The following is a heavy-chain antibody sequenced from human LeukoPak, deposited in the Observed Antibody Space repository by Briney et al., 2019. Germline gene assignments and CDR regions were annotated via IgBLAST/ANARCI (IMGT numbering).Heavy chain of an antibody. J-gene: IGHJ4*02. Sequence: ASVKVSCKASGYTFTSYDFNWVRQATGQRPEWMGWMSPNSGDTGYAQKFQDRVTMTRNTSISTAYMELSSLRSDDTAVYYCARGPPNGGYYWWGPGTLVTVSS. CDR2: MSPNSGDT. CDR3: ARGPPNGGYYW. CDR1: GYTFTSYD. D-gene: IGHD2-15*01. V-gene: IGHV1-8*01.